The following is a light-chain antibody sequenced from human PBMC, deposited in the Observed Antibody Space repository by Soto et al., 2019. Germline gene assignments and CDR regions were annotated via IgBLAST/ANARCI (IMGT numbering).Light chain of an antibody. CDR1: QSVSSSY. Sequence: EIVLTQSPGTLSLSPGERATLSCRASQSVSSSYLAWYQQKPGQAPRLLIYGASSRATGIPDRFSGSGSGTDFTLTISRLERGDFEVYYCQQYGRSPRTFGQGTKVDIK. CDR3: QQYGRSPRT. CDR2: GAS. J-gene: IGKJ1*01. V-gene: IGKV3-20*01.